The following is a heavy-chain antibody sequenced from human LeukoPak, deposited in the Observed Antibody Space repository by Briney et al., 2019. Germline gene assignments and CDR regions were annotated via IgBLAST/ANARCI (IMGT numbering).Heavy chain of an antibody. CDR3: ARAGDIVVVVAAKFDP. CDR2: INPNSGGT. CDR1: GYTFTGYY. D-gene: IGHD2-15*01. J-gene: IGHJ5*02. V-gene: IGHV1-2*02. Sequence: ASVKVSCKASGYTFTGYYMHWVRQAPGQGLEWMGWINPNSGGTNYARKFQGRVTMTRDTSISTAYMELSRLRSDDTAVYYCARAGDIVVVVAAKFDPWGQGTLVTVSS.